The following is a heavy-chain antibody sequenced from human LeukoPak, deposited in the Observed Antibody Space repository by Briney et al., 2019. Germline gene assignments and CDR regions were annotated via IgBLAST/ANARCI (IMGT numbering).Heavy chain of an antibody. CDR3: ARASSSSWFHFDY. CDR1: GFTFSSYA. CDR2: ISSSSSYI. J-gene: IGHJ4*02. V-gene: IGHV3-21*01. Sequence: PGGSLRLSCAASGFTFSSYAMSWVRQAPGKGLEWVSSISSSSSYIYYADSVKGRFTISRDNAKNSLYLQMNSLRAEDTAVYYCARASSSSWFHFDYWGQGTLVTVSS. D-gene: IGHD6-13*01.